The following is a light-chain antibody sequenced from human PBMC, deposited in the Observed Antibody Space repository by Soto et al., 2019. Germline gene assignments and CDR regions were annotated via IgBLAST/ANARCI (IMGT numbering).Light chain of an antibody. CDR1: QSVSSSY. CDR3: QQSGSSPRT. J-gene: IGKJ1*01. V-gene: IGKV3-20*01. CDR2: GAS. Sequence: EIVLTQSPGTLPLSPGERATLSCRASQSVSSSYLAWYQQKPGQAPRLLIYGASSRATGIPDRFSGSGSGTDFTLTISKLEPEDFAVYYCQQSGSSPRTFGQGTKVESK.